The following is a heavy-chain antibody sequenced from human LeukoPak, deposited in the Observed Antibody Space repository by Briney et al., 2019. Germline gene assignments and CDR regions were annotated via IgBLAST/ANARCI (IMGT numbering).Heavy chain of an antibody. CDR3: AKMPYYDFWSGYPYYFDY. V-gene: IGHV3-23*01. CDR2: ISGSGGST. CDR1: GFTFSSYA. D-gene: IGHD3-3*01. J-gene: IGHJ4*02. Sequence: GGSLRLSXAASGFTFSSYAMSWGRQAPGKGLDWVSAISGSGGSTYYADSVKGRFTISRDNSKNTLYLQMNSLRAEDTAVYYCAKMPYYDFWSGYPYYFDYWGQGTLVTVSS.